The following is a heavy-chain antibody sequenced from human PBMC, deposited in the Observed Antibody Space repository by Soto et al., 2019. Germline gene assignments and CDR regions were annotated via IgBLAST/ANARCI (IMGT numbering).Heavy chain of an antibody. CDR2: IYYTGST. Sequence: QVQLQESGPGLVKPSQTLSLTCTVSGASINPGAYYWSWVRQLPGKGLDWIAYIYYTGSTYYNPSLDSRVAISADTSKNQFSLKVTSVTAADTGVYYCAVLGATTGYWGQGTLVAVSS. V-gene: IGHV4-31*03. D-gene: IGHD1-26*01. CDR1: GASINPGAYY. CDR3: AVLGATTGY. J-gene: IGHJ4*02.